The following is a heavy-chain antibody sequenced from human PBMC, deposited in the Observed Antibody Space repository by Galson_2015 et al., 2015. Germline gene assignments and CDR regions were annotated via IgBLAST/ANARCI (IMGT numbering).Heavy chain of an antibody. Sequence: SLRLSCAASGFTFSDYYMSWIRQAPGKGLEWVSYISSSGSTIYYADSVKGRFTISRDNAKNSLYLQMNSLRAEDTAVYYCARAVYDFWSGYYNSIWFDPWGQGTLVTVSS. CDR1: GFTFSDYY. CDR2: ISSSGSTI. J-gene: IGHJ5*02. V-gene: IGHV3-11*01. CDR3: ARAVYDFWSGYYNSIWFDP. D-gene: IGHD3-3*01.